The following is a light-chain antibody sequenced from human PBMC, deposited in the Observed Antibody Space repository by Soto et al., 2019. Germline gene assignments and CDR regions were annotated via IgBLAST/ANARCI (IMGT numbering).Light chain of an antibody. CDR1: NIGAKN. V-gene: IGLV3-21*02. Sequence: SYELTQSPSVSVAPGQTATITCGGENIGAKNVHWYQQRPGQAPFLVIYDDGDRPSGIPERFSGSNSGNTATLTIARVEAGDEADYYCQVWHSTNDHDVFGTGTKATVL. CDR2: DDG. CDR3: QVWHSTNDHDV. J-gene: IGLJ1*01.